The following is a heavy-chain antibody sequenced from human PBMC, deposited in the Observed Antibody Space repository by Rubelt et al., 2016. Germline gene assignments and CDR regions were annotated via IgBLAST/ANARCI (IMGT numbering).Heavy chain of an antibody. CDR1: GGSISRYY. J-gene: IGHJ4*02. CDR3: ARPIAVAGTWVY. Sequence: QVQLQESGPGLVKPSETLSLTCTVSGGSISRYYWSWIRQPPGKGLEWIGEINLSGSTNYNPSLKSRVTISVDTSKNQFSLQLSSVTAADTAVYYCARPIAVAGTWVYWGQGTLVTVSS. CDR2: INLSGST. D-gene: IGHD6-19*01. V-gene: IGHV4-34*01.